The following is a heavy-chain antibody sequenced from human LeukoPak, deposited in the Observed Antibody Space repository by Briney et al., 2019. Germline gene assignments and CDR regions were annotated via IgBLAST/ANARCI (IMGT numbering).Heavy chain of an antibody. CDR3: ARVDRSIDYYDSSGYYHAFGY. J-gene: IGHJ4*02. Sequence: ASVKVSCKASGYTLTAYYIYWVRQAPGQGLEWMGRINPNSGGTDYAQNFQGRVTMTRDTSISTAYMELRSLRSDDTAVYYCARVDRSIDYYDSSGYYHAFGYWGQGTLVTVSS. CDR2: INPNSGGT. V-gene: IGHV1-2*06. D-gene: IGHD3-22*01. CDR1: GYTLTAYY.